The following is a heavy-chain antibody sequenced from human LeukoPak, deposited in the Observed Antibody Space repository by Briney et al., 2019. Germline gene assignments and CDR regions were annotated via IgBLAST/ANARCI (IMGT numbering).Heavy chain of an antibody. J-gene: IGHJ4*02. D-gene: IGHD3-3*01. CDR3: ARSTYYDFWSGYYFDY. CDR2: IIPIFGTA. CDR1: GGTFSSYA. Sequence: SVKVSCXASGGTFSSYAISWVRQAPGQGLEWMGRIIPIFGTANYAQKFQGRVTITTDESTSTAYMELSSLRSEDTAVYYCARSTYYDFWSGYYFDYWGQGTLVTVSS. V-gene: IGHV1-69*05.